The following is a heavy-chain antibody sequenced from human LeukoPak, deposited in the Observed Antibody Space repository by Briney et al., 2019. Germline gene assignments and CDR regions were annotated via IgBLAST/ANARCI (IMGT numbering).Heavy chain of an antibody. CDR1: GFTFSSYA. J-gene: IGHJ6*02. D-gene: IGHD3-22*01. Sequence: PGGSLRLSCAASGFTFSSYAMHWVRQAPGKGLEWVAVISYGGSNKYYADSVKGRFTISRDNSKNTLYLQMNSLRAEDTAVYYCARTLVVVMYYGMDVWGQGTTVTVSS. CDR2: ISYGGSNK. CDR3: ARTLVVVMYYGMDV. V-gene: IGHV3-30-3*01.